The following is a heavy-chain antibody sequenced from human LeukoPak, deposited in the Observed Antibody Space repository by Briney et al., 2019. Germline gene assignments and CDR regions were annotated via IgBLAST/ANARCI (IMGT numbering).Heavy chain of an antibody. CDR2: INAGNGNT. D-gene: IGHD6-19*01. CDR3: AVAVAGPYYYYGMDV. V-gene: IGHV1-3*01. J-gene: IGHJ6*02. Sequence: GASVKVSCKASGYTFTSYAMHWVRQAPGQRLEWMGWINAGNGNTKYSQKFQGRVTITRDTSASTAYMELSSLRSEDTAVYYCAVAVAGPYYYYGMDVWGQGTTVTVSS. CDR1: GYTFTSYA.